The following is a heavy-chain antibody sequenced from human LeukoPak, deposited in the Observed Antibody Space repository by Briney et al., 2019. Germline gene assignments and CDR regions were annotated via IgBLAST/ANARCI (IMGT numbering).Heavy chain of an antibody. Sequence: PGGSLRLSCADSGFSFISYTMNWVRQAPGKGLEWVSSISSSSSYIYYADSVKGRFTISRDNAKNSLYLQMNSLRAEDTAVYYCARGGIWFDYWGQGTLVTVSS. V-gene: IGHV3-21*01. CDR1: GFSFISYT. CDR2: ISSSSSYI. D-gene: IGHD1-26*01. CDR3: ARGGIWFDY. J-gene: IGHJ5*01.